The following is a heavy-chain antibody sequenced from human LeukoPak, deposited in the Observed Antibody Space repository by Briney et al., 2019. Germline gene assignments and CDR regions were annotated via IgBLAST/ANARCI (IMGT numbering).Heavy chain of an antibody. D-gene: IGHD6-19*01. V-gene: IGHV3-23*01. CDR3: AKVHSSGWYYFDY. CDR1: GFTFSSYA. Sequence: PGGSLRLSCAASGFTFSSYAMSWVRQAPGKGLEWVSAISGSGCSTYYADSVKGLFTISRDNSKNTLYLQMNSLRAEDTAVYYCAKVHSSGWYYFDYWGQGTLVTVSS. CDR2: ISGSGCST. J-gene: IGHJ4*02.